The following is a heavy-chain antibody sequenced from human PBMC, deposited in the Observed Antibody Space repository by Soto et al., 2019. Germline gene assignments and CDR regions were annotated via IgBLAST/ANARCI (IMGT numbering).Heavy chain of an antibody. CDR1: KFTFSTYA. CDR2: ISGSGDNT. Sequence: GSLRLSCAGSKFTFSTYAMTWVRQAPGKGLEWVSDISGSGDNTYYADSVKGRFTISRDNSKSTLYLEMNSLRAEDTAVYYCARESEDLTSNFDYWGQGTLVTVSS. CDR3: ARESEDLTSNFDY. V-gene: IGHV3-23*01. J-gene: IGHJ4*02.